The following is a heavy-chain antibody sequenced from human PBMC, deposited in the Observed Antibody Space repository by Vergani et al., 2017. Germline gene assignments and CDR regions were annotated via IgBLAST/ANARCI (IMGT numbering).Heavy chain of an antibody. CDR1: GGSFSGYY. CDR3: ARAPLGYFGVVIRIPYMDV. V-gene: IGHV4-34*01. J-gene: IGHJ6*03. D-gene: IGHD3-3*01. Sequence: QVQLQQWGAGLLKPSETLSLTCAVYGGSFSGYYWSWIRQPPGKGLEWIGEINHSGSTNYNPSLKSRVTISVDTSKNQFSLKLSSVTAADTAVYYCARAPLGYFGVVIRIPYMDVWGKG. CDR2: INHSGST.